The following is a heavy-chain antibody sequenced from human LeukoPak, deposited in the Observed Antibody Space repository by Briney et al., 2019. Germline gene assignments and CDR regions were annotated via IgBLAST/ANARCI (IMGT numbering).Heavy chain of an antibody. CDR1: GDSISSGGYS. V-gene: IGHV4-30-2*01. D-gene: IGHD5-12*01. J-gene: IGHJ4*02. CDR3: ASTLRDYFDY. CDR2: IYHSGST. Sequence: SQTLSLTCAVSGDSISSGGYSWSWIRQPPGKGLEWIGYIYHSGSTYYNPSLQSRVTISVDRSKNQFSLKLSSVTAADTAVYYCASTLRDYFDYWGQGTLVTASS.